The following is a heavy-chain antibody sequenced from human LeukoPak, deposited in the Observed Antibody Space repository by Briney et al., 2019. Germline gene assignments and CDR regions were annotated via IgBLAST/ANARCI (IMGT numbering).Heavy chain of an antibody. CDR1: GDSVSSNSAA. V-gene: IGHV6-1*01. CDR3: AGESVSPAFYYMDV. CDR2: TYYRSKWYN. D-gene: IGHD3-16*01. Sequence: SQTLSLTCAISGDSVSSNSAAWNWIRQSPSRGLEWLGRTYYRSKWYNDYAVSVKSRITINPDTSKNQFSLKLSSVTAADTAVYYCAGESVSPAFYYMDVWGKGTTVTVSS. J-gene: IGHJ6*03.